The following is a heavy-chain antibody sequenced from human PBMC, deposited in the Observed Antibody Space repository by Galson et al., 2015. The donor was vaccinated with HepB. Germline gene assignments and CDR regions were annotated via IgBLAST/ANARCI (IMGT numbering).Heavy chain of an antibody. V-gene: IGHV3-30*04. J-gene: IGHJ4*02. Sequence: SLRLSCAASGFTFTTYAMHWVRQAPGKGLEWVAGISYDGNNKYYADSVKGRFTISRDNSKNRLYLQMNSLRAEDTAVYYCASHIYWGQGTLVIVSS. CDR1: GFTFTTYA. CDR2: ISYDGNNK. CDR3: ASHIY.